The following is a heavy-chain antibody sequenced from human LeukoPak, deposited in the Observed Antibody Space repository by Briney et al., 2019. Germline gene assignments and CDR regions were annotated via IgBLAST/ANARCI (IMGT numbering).Heavy chain of an antibody. J-gene: IGHJ5*02. CDR2: ISGSGGGT. Sequence: GESLKISCKGSGYSFSSYAMTWVRQAPGKGLEWVSTISGSGGGTYYADSVKGRFTISRDNSKNTLYLQMNSLRAEDTAVYYCAKKSGNPSGWFDPWGQGTLVTVSS. CDR3: AKKSGNPSGWFDP. CDR1: GYSFSSYA. D-gene: IGHD1-1*01. V-gene: IGHV3-23*01.